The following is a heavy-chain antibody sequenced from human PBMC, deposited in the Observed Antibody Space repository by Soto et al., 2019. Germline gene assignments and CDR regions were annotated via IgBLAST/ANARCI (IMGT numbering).Heavy chain of an antibody. D-gene: IGHD3-22*01. CDR2: INSDGSST. Sequence: GGSLRLSCAASGFTFSIYWMYWVRQAPGKGLVWVSRINSDGSSTRYADSVKGRFTISRDNAKNTLYLQMNSLRAEDTAVYYCARRTWDYYDSSGYLDYWGQGTLVTVSS. CDR3: ARRTWDYYDSSGYLDY. V-gene: IGHV3-74*01. J-gene: IGHJ4*02. CDR1: GFTFSIYW.